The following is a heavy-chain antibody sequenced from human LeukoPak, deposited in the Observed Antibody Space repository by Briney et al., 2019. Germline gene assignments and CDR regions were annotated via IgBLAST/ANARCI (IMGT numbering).Heavy chain of an antibody. CDR2: IYYSGST. CDR3: ARGMVVANNWFDP. D-gene: IGHD2-15*01. Sequence: PSETLSLTCTVSGGSISSGGYYWSWIRQHPGKGLEWIGYIYYSGSTYYNPSLKSRVTISVDTSKNQFSLKLSSVTAADTAVYYCARGMVVANNWFDPWGQGTLVTVSS. V-gene: IGHV4-31*03. CDR1: GGSISSGGYY. J-gene: IGHJ5*02.